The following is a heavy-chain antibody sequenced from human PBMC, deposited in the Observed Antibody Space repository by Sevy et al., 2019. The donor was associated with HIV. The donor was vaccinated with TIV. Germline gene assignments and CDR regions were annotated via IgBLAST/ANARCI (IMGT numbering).Heavy chain of an antibody. D-gene: IGHD6-19*01. CDR2: ISPYTGSV. CDR1: GYTFTSYG. Sequence: ASVKVSCKASGYTFTSYGISWIRQAPGQGLEWMGWISPYTGSVHYAQKLQGGVIMTTDTSTGTAYMELGSLGSDDTAVYYCSGESDSSGWSEVDCWGRGTLVTVSS. CDR3: SGESDSSGWSEVDC. J-gene: IGHJ4*02. V-gene: IGHV1-18*01.